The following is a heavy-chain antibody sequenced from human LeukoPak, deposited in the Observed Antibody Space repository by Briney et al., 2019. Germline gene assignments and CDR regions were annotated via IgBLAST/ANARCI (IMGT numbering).Heavy chain of an antibody. CDR2: ISYDGSTI. D-gene: IGHD3-10*01. CDR1: GFTFSSYG. CDR3: ARKTYYYDSGSYSKSYYFDY. Sequence: QSGGSLRLSCAASGFTFSSYGIHWVRQAPGKGLEWVAVISYDGSTIYYADSVKGRFTISRDNSKDTVYLQMNSLRAEDTAVYYCARKTYYYDSGSYSKSYYFDYWGQGTLVTVSS. V-gene: IGHV3-30*03. J-gene: IGHJ4*02.